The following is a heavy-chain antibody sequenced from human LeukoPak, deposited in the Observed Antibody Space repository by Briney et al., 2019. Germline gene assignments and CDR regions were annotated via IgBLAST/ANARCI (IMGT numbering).Heavy chain of an antibody. CDR1: GFTFRSYA. Sequence: PGGSLRLSCAASGFTFRSYAMTWVRQAPGKGLEWVSSISSSGGSTYDADSVKGRFTISRDNSKNTLYLQTNSLRAEDTAVYYCAKVLTGYSYYGMDVWGQGTTVTVSS. J-gene: IGHJ6*02. CDR3: AKVLTGYSYYGMDV. D-gene: IGHD7-27*01. V-gene: IGHV3-23*01. CDR2: ISSSGGST.